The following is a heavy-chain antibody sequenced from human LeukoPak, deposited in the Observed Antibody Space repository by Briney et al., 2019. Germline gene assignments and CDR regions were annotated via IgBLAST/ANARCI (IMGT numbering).Heavy chain of an antibody. Sequence: PSETLSLTCTASGGSISSYYWTWIRQPPGKGLEWIGDIYITGSTNYNPYLERRVTISVDTSKNQFFLRLSSVTAADTAVYYCARVRIGETSYDASDVWGLGTMVTVSS. V-gene: IGHV4-59*13. J-gene: IGHJ3*01. CDR3: ARVRIGETSYDASDV. CDR1: GGSISSYY. D-gene: IGHD1-26*01. CDR2: IYITGST.